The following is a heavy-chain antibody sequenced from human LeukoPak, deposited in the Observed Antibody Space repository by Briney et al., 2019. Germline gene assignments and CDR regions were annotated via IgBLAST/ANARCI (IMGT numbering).Heavy chain of an antibody. CDR1: GASISSSSYY. V-gene: IGHV4-39*07. CDR3: ARTYDTTGLEYFQH. D-gene: IGHD3-22*01. Sequence: PSETLSLTCSVSGASISSSSYYWGWLRQPPGKGLEWIGSVYHSGSTYYKPSLESRLSISVDPSKNQFSLKLSSVTAADTAVYYCARTYDTTGLEYFQHWGQGTLVTVSA. J-gene: IGHJ1*01. CDR2: VYHSGST.